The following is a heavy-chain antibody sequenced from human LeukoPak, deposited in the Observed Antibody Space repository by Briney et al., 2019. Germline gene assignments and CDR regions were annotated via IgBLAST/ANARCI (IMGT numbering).Heavy chain of an antibody. D-gene: IGHD6-6*01. J-gene: IGHJ6*02. CDR1: GCSIGSSRYY. CDR3: ARHSSPPGYYGMDV. Sequence: PAESLSLTCTVSGCSIGSSRYYWGWVRQPPGKGLEWLGSIYYSGSTYYNPSLKSRVTISVDTSKNQFSLKLSSVTAADTAVYYCARHSSPPGYYGMDVWGQGTTVTVSS. V-gene: IGHV4-39*01. CDR2: IYYSGST.